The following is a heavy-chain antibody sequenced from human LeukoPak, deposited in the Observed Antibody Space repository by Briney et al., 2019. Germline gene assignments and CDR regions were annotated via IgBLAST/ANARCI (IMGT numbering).Heavy chain of an antibody. J-gene: IGHJ5*02. D-gene: IGHD4-17*01. CDR2: INHSGST. V-gene: IGHV4-38-2*02. Sequence: SETLSLTCTVSGYSISSGYYWGWIRQPPGKGLEWIGEINHSGSTNYNPSLKSRVTISVDTSKNQFSLKLSSVTAADTAVYYCARDRMGGNGEKWFDPWGQGTLVTVSS. CDR1: GYSISSGYY. CDR3: ARDRMGGNGEKWFDP.